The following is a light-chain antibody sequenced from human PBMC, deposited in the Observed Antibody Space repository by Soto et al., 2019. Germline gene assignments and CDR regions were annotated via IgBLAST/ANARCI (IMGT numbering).Light chain of an antibody. CDR2: GAS. CDR1: QSITSSK. V-gene: IGKV3-15*01. J-gene: IGKJ1*01. CDR3: EQYGSSPPT. Sequence: EIVMTQSPATLSVSPGESATLSCRVSQSITSSKLAWYQQNPGQAPRLLIYGASNRATGIPARFSGSGSGTEFTLTISSLQSEDFAVYYCEQYGSSPPTFGQGTKVEIK.